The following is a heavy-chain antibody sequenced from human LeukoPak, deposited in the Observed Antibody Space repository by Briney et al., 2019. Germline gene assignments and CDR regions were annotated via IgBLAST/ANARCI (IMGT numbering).Heavy chain of an antibody. V-gene: IGHV3-23*05. CDR1: GFTFTSYA. D-gene: IGHD1/OR15-1a*01. Sequence: PGGSLRLSCAASGFTFTSYAMSWVRQAPGKGLEWVSTINKSGGTTYYADSAKGRFTISRDNSQNTLYLHMSSLRAEDTAIYYCATEQEGRRAAFDHWGQGTLVTVSS. CDR2: INKSGGTT. CDR3: ATEQEGRRAAFDH. J-gene: IGHJ4*02.